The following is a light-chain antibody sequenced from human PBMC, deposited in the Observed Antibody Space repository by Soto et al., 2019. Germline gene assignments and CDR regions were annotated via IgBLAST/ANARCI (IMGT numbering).Light chain of an antibody. V-gene: IGKV1-5*03. CDR1: QSLDNW. CDR2: RAS. Sequence: DIQMTQSPSTLSASVGDRVTITCRASQSLDNWLAWYQQKPGRSPKLLIYRASTLESGVPSRFSGSGSGTEFTLTISSLQSDDFGTYYCQQYSWHSGYSWTFGQGTKVEV. CDR3: QQYSWHSGYSWT. J-gene: IGKJ1*01.